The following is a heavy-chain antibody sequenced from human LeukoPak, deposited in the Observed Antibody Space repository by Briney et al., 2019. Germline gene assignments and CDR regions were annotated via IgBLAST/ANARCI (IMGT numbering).Heavy chain of an antibody. V-gene: IGHV1-18*01. CDR2: ISAYNGNT. D-gene: IGHD3-10*01. J-gene: IGHJ4*02. Sequence: EASVKVSCKASGYTFTSYGISWVRQAPGQGLEWVGWISAYNGNTNYAQKLQGRVTMTTDTSTSTAYMELRSLRSDDTAVYSCARAGGCRYYGSGNFDYWGQGTLVTVSS. CDR1: GYTFTSYG. CDR3: ARAGGCRYYGSGNFDY.